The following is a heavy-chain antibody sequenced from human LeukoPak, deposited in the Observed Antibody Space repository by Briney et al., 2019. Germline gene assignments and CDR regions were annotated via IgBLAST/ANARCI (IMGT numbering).Heavy chain of an antibody. CDR1: GFTFSSYG. J-gene: IGHJ6*02. CDR2: ITGSGVGT. CDR3: SKAATRATYGMDV. V-gene: IGHV3-23*01. Sequence: GGSLRLSCAVSGFTFSSYGMKWVRQVPGKGLEWVSGITGSGVGTYYVDSVKGRFTISRDNSKNSLYLQMNSLRTEDTALYYCSKAATRATYGMDVWGQGTTVTVSS. D-gene: IGHD6-25*01.